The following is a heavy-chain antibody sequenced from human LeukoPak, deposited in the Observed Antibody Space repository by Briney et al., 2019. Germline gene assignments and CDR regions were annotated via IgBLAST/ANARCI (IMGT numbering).Heavy chain of an antibody. D-gene: IGHD1-26*01. Sequence: ASVKVSCKASGYTFTNYGFSWVRQAPGQGLEWMGWISANNGHTNYAQKFQGRVTMTTDRSTSTAYMELRSLRSDDTAMYYCARAPMVGPTRVDFWGQGTLVTVSS. CDR2: ISANNGHT. CDR1: GYTFTNYG. J-gene: IGHJ4*02. V-gene: IGHV1-18*01. CDR3: ARAPMVGPTRVDF.